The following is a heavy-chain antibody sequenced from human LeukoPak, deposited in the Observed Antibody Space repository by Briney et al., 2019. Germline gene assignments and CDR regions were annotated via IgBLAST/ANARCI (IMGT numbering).Heavy chain of an antibody. V-gene: IGHV3-7*01. Sequence: GGSLRLSCAASGFTFSSYWMSWVRQAPGKGLEWVANIKQDGSEKYYVDSVKGRFTISRDNAKNSLYLQMNSLRTEDAAVYYCAKGRNGDYAPLGDFQHWGQGTLVTVSS. CDR3: AKGRNGDYAPLGDFQH. J-gene: IGHJ1*01. CDR2: IKQDGSEK. CDR1: GFTFSSYW. D-gene: IGHD4-17*01.